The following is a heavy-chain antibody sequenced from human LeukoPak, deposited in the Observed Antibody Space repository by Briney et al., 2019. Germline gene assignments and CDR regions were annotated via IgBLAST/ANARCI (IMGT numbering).Heavy chain of an antibody. CDR2: INPNSGGT. Sequence: ASGRVSCKASGYTFTGYDIYWVRQAPGQGLEWMGWINPNSGGTDYTQKFQGRVTMTRDTSISTAYMELSRLRSDDTAVYYCARDYSRYFDFWGQGTLVTVST. J-gene: IGHJ4*02. D-gene: IGHD4-11*01. V-gene: IGHV1-2*02. CDR1: GYTFTGYD. CDR3: ARDYSRYFDF.